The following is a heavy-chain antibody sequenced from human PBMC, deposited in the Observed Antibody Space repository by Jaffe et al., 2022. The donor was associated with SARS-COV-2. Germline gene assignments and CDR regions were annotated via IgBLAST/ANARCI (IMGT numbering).Heavy chain of an antibody. Sequence: QVQLVQSGAEVKKPGASVKVSCKASGYTFTGYYMHWVRQAPGQGLEWMGRINPNSGGTNYAQKFQGRVTMTRDTSISTAYMELSRLRSDDTAVYYCARAPPSSWPPYGMDVWGQGTTVTVSS. CDR3: ARAPPSSWPPYGMDV. D-gene: IGHD6-13*01. CDR2: INPNSGGT. J-gene: IGHJ6*02. CDR1: GYTFTGYY. V-gene: IGHV1-2*06.